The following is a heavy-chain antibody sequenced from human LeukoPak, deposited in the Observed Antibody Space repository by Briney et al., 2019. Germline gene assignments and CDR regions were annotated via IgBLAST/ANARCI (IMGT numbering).Heavy chain of an antibody. D-gene: IGHD2-15*01. CDR1: GFTFSSYA. CDR2: ISGSGFTT. J-gene: IGHJ4*02. Sequence: GGSLRLFCAASGFTFSSYAMSWVRQAPGKGLEWVSVISGSGFTTYYADSVKGRFTISRDNSKNTLYLQMNSLRAEDTAVYYCASRDRCSGGSCYGLGYWGQGTLVTVSS. CDR3: ASRDRCSGGSCYGLGY. V-gene: IGHV3-23*01.